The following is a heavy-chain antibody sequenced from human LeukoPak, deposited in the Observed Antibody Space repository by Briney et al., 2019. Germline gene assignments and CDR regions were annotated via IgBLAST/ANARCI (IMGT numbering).Heavy chain of an antibody. V-gene: IGHV3-11*01. CDR2: ISSSGSTI. CDR1: GFTFSDYY. CDR3: ARVVTDYYYYYYMDV. Sequence: GSLRLSCAASGFTFSDYYMSWIRQAPGKGLEWVSYISSSGSTIYYADSVKGRFTISRDNAKNSLYLQMNSLRAEDTAVYYCARVVTDYYYYYYMDVWGKGTTVTVSS. J-gene: IGHJ6*03. D-gene: IGHD4-23*01.